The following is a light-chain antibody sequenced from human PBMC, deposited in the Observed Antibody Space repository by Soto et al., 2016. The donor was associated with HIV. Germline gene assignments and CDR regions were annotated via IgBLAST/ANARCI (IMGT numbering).Light chain of an antibody. CDR2: LGS. CDR3: MQSIKHLLT. Sequence: DIVMTQSPLTLPVTPGESASISCRSSQSLLHSNGYYYLTWYLQKPGQSPRLLMYLGSTRASWVPDRFSGSGSGTDFTLKISRVEAEDVGVYYCMQSIKHLLTVGGGTKVEIK. V-gene: IGKV2-28*01. CDR1: QSLLHSNGYYY. J-gene: IGKJ4*01.